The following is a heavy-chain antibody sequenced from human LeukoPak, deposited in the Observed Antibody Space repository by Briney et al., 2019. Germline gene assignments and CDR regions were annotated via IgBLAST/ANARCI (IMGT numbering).Heavy chain of an antibody. J-gene: IGHJ6*02. Sequence: GASVKVSCKASGYTFTTYAIHWVRQAPGQGLEWMGGIIPIFGTANYAQKFQGRVTITADESTSTAYMELSSLRSEDTAVYYCARIGPYYYYYYGMDVWGQGTTVTVPS. V-gene: IGHV1-69*13. CDR3: ARIGPYYYYYYGMDV. CDR2: IIPIFGTA. CDR1: GYTFTTYA.